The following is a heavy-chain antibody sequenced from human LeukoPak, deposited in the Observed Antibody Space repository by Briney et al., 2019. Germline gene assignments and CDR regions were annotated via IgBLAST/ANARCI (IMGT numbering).Heavy chain of an antibody. D-gene: IGHD5-18*01. CDR2: IYIGGST. CDR1: SFTVSSNY. CDR3: AREIIQLPGYFDY. V-gene: IGHV3-53*01. Sequence: GGSLTLSCPPSSFTVSSNYMSWVRQAPGKGLEWVSVIYIGGSTYYAASVKGRFTISRDNSKNTLYLQMNSLRAEDTAVYYCAREIIQLPGYFDYWGQGTLVTVSS. J-gene: IGHJ4*02.